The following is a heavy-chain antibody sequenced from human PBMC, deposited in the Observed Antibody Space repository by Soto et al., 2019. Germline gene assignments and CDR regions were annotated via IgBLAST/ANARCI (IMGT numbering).Heavy chain of an antibody. CDR3: ARSYYDYVWGSYPDY. J-gene: IGHJ4*02. Sequence: QVQLVESGGGVVQPGRSLRLSCAASGFTFSSYGMHWGRQAPGKGLERVAVIWYDGSNKYYADYVKGRFTISRDNSKNTLYLQMNSLRAEDTAVYYCARSYYDYVWGSYPDYWGQGTLVTVSS. CDR1: GFTFSSYG. D-gene: IGHD3-16*01. V-gene: IGHV3-33*01. CDR2: IWYDGSNK.